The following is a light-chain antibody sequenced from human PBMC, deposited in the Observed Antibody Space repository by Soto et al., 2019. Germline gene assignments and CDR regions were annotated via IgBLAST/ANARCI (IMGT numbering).Light chain of an antibody. J-gene: IGKJ3*01. Sequence: DIQMTQSPSPLSASVGDRVYITCRTSQSISCYLNWYQAKPGKAPKLLIYEASSLESGVPSRFSGSGSGTDFTLTISSLQPEDSATYYCQQSYSTPPFNFGPGTRVDI. CDR3: QQSYSTPPFN. CDR1: QSISCY. V-gene: IGKV1-39*01. CDR2: EAS.